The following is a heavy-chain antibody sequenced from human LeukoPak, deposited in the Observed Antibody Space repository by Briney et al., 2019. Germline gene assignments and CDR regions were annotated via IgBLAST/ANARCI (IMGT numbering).Heavy chain of an antibody. D-gene: IGHD3-16*01. CDR3: ARVPFGFPYYYGMDV. Sequence: SETLSLTCTVSGGSISSGGYYWSWIRQHPGKGLEWIGYIYYSGSTYHNPSLKSRVTISVDTSKNQFSLKLSSVTAADTAVYYCARVPFGFPYYYGMDVWGQGTTVTVSS. J-gene: IGHJ6*02. CDR1: GGSISSGGYY. V-gene: IGHV4-31*03. CDR2: IYYSGST.